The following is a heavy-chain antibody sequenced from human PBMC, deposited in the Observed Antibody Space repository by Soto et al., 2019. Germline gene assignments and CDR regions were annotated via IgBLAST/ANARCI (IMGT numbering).Heavy chain of an antibody. CDR3: ARDLEYQLLSGMDG. V-gene: IGHV4-31*03. CDR1: GGSISSGGYY. Sequence: PSETLSLTCTVSGGSISSGGYYWSWIRQHPGKGLEWIGYIYYSGSTYYNPSLKSRVTISVDTSKNQFSLKLSSVTAAATAVYYCARDLEYQLLSGMDGWGQGTTVTVSS. CDR2: IYYSGST. D-gene: IGHD2-2*01. J-gene: IGHJ6*02.